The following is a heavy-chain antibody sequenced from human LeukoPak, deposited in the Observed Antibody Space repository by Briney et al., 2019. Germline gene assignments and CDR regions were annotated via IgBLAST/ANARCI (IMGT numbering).Heavy chain of an antibody. D-gene: IGHD6-13*01. Sequence: ASVKVSCKASGGTFSSYAISWVRQAPGQGLEWMGGIIPIFGTANYAQKFQGRVTITADESTSTAYMGLSSLRSEDTAVYYCARDSSSGDAFDIWGQGTMVTASS. V-gene: IGHV1-69*01. CDR3: ARDSSSGDAFDI. CDR1: GGTFSSYA. CDR2: IIPIFGTA. J-gene: IGHJ3*02.